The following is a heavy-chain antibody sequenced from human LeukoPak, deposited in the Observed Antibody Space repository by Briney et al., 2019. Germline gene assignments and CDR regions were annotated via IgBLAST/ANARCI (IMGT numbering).Heavy chain of an antibody. CDR3: ARHLHCSGGSCFSRYYYYYGMDV. D-gene: IGHD2-15*01. Sequence: ASVKVSCKASGGTFSSYAISWVRQAPGQGLEWMGRIIPIFGIANYAQKFQGRVTITADKSTSTAYMELSSLRSEDTAVYYCARHLHCSGGSCFSRYYYYYGMDVWGQGTTVTVSS. J-gene: IGHJ6*02. CDR2: IIPIFGIA. CDR1: GGTFSSYA. V-gene: IGHV1-69*04.